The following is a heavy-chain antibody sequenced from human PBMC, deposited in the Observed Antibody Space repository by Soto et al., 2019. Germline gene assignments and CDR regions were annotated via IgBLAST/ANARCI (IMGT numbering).Heavy chain of an antibody. CDR2: VYSSGST. Sequence: SETLSLTCTVSGDSMSSYYWTWIRQPPGQGLEWIGYVYSSGSTNYNPSLKSRVTISLDASKNQFSLKLSSVTAADTAVYYCARETRYCTRTTCYSNWLDPWGQGTLVTVSS. J-gene: IGHJ5*02. CDR3: ARETRYCTRTTCYSNWLDP. V-gene: IGHV4-59*01. D-gene: IGHD2-2*01. CDR1: GDSMSSYY.